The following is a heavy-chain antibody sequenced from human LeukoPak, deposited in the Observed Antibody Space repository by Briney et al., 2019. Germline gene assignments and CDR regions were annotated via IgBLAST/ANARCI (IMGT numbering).Heavy chain of an antibody. D-gene: IGHD5-18*01. J-gene: IGHJ4*02. CDR2: SDSDGST. CDR1: GFTFSNSA. Sequence: GGSLRLSCAASGFTFSNSAMSWVRQAPGKGLEWVSISDSDGSTYYADSVKGRFTISRDHSKNSLYLQMNSLRDGDTAVYYCAKKGGYGYSYGYWGQGTLVTVSS. V-gene: IGHV3-23*01. CDR3: AKKGGYGYSYGY.